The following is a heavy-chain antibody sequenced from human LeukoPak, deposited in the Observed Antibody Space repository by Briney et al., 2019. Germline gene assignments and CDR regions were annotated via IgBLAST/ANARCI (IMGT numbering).Heavy chain of an antibody. CDR3: ARDKSSSWYDY. D-gene: IGHD6-13*01. CDR2: IWYDGSNK. CDR1: GFTFSSYG. V-gene: IGHV3-33*01. Sequence: GRSLRLSCAASGFTFSSYGMHWVRQAPGKGLEWVAVIWYDGSNKYYADSVKGRSTISRDNSKNTLYLQMNSLRGEDTAVYYCARDKSSSWYDYWGQGTLVTVSS. J-gene: IGHJ4*02.